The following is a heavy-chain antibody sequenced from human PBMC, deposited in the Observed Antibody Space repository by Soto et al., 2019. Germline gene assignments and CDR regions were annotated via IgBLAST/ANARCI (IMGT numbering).Heavy chain of an antibody. Sequence: ASVKVSCKASGYTFTSYAMHWVRQAPGQRLEWMGWINAGNGNTKYSQKFQGRVTITRDTSASTAYMELSSLRSEDTAVYYCARGVDIVATIPFDYWGQGTLVTVSS. D-gene: IGHD5-12*01. V-gene: IGHV1-3*01. CDR2: INAGNGNT. CDR1: GYTFTSYA. J-gene: IGHJ4*02. CDR3: ARGVDIVATIPFDY.